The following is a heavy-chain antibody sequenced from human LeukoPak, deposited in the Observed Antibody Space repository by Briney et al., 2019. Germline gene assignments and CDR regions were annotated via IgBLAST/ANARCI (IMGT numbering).Heavy chain of an antibody. J-gene: IGHJ4*02. CDR2: IKSNVNGGTT. D-gene: IGHD3-10*01. Sequence: GGSLRLSCAASGFIFRNLWMTWVRQAPGKGLEWVGRIKSNVNGGTTDYSVLVKGRFTISREDSKITLYLQMNSLKSEDTAVYYCARCGDGLPCDFDYWGQGTLVTVSS. CDR3: ARCGDGLPCDFDY. CDR1: GFIFRNLW. V-gene: IGHV3-15*01.